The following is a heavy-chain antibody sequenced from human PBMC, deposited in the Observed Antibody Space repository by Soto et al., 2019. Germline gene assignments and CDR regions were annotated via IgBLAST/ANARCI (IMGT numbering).Heavy chain of an antibody. CDR3: ARDLLWFGESLFDY. Sequence: PSETLSLTCTVSGGSVSSGNFYWSWIRQPPWKGLEWIGYVYYSGSTNYNPSLKSRVTISIDTSKNQFSLNLNSVTAAEAAVYYCARDLLWFGESLFDYWGQGTLVTGS. D-gene: IGHD3-10*01. J-gene: IGHJ4*02. CDR2: VYYSGST. CDR1: GGSVSSGNFY. V-gene: IGHV4-61*01.